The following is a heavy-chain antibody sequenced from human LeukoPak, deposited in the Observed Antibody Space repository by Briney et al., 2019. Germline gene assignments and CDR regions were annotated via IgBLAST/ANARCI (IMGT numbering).Heavy chain of an antibody. Sequence: SETLSLTCTVPGGSISSGGYYWSWIRQHPGKGLEWIGYIYYSGSTYYNPSLKSRVTISVDTSKNQFPLKLSSVTAADTAVYYCARDRNIADRPKYYYYMDVWGKGTTVTVSS. CDR1: GGSISSGGYY. J-gene: IGHJ6*03. D-gene: IGHD6-6*01. CDR3: ARDRNIADRPKYYYYMDV. V-gene: IGHV4-31*03. CDR2: IYYSGST.